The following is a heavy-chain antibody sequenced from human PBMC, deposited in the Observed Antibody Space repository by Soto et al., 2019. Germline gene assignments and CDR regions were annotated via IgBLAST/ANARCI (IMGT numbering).Heavy chain of an antibody. CDR3: AYSSGWSRWFDP. D-gene: IGHD6-19*01. CDR1: GGTFSSYT. J-gene: IGHJ5*02. V-gene: IGHV1-69*02. CDR2: IIPILGIA. Sequence: QVQLVQSGAEVKKPGYSVKVSCKASGGTFSSYTISWVRQAPGQGHEWMGRIIPILGIANYAQKFQGRVTITADKSTSTAYMELSSLRSEDTAVYYCAYSSGWSRWFDPWGQGTLVTVSS.